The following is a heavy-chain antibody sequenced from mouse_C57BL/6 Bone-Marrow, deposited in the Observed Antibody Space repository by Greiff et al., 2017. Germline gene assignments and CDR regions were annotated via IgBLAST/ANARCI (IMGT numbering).Heavy chain of an antibody. Sequence: QVQLQQSGPELVKPGASVKLSCKASGYTFTSYDINWVKQRPGQGLEWIGWIYPRDGSTKYNEKFKGKATLTVDTSSSTAYMELHSLTSEDSAVYFCASFYGSSPLYAMDYWGQGTSVTVS. V-gene: IGHV1-85*01. CDR3: ASFYGSSPLYAMDY. CDR2: IYPRDGST. CDR1: GYTFTSYD. J-gene: IGHJ4*01. D-gene: IGHD1-1*01.